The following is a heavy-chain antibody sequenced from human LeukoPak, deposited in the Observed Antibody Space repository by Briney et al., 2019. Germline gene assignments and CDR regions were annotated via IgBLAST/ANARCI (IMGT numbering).Heavy chain of an antibody. CDR3: ARRRRIVGATGDFDY. CDR1: GYSFTSYW. V-gene: IGHV5-51*01. CDR2: IYPGDSDT. Sequence: GESLKISCKGSGYSFTSYWIGWVRQMPGKGLEWMGIIYPGDSDTRYSPSFQGQVTISADEPISTAYLQWSSLKASDTAMYYCARRRRIVGATGDFDYWGQGTLVTVSS. D-gene: IGHD1-26*01. J-gene: IGHJ4*02.